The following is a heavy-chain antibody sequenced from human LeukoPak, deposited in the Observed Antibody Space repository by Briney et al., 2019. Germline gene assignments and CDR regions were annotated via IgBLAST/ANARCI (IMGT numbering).Heavy chain of an antibody. CDR2: IKPNSGDT. CDR3: ARLEGYTATTGD. Sequence: ASVKVSCKASGYSFTAFYIHWVRQAPGQGLEWLGLIKPNSGDTIYAQMFRGRVTMTRDTSISTAYMELSRLTSDDTAVYYCARLEGYTATTGDWGQGTLVTVSS. V-gene: IGHV1-2*02. D-gene: IGHD1-7*01. CDR1: GYSFTAFY. J-gene: IGHJ4*02.